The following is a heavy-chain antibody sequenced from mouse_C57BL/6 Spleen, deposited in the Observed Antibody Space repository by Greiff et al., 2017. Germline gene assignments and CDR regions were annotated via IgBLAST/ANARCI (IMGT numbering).Heavy chain of an antibody. Sequence: EVKLVESEGGLVQPGSSMKLSCTASGFTFSDYYMAWVRQVPEKGLEWVANINYDGSSTYYLDSLKSRFIISRDNAKNILYLQMSSLKSEDTATYYCARRGDYDDAMDYWGQGTSVTVSS. CDR1: GFTFSDYY. J-gene: IGHJ4*01. CDR2: INYDGSST. CDR3: ARRGDYDDAMDY. V-gene: IGHV5-16*01. D-gene: IGHD2-4*01.